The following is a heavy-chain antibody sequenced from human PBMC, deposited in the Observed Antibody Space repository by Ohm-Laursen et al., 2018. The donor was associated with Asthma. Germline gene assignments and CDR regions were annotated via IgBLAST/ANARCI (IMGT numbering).Heavy chain of an antibody. CDR1: GFSVSRHF. Sequence: SLRLSCAASGFSVSRHFMNWIRQGPEKGLEWVSDIYPGGATFYADSVKGRFTISRDNSKNTLYLQMSSLRAEDTAVYYCVKAGGTYSHYYFDYWGQGTLVTVSS. J-gene: IGHJ4*02. V-gene: IGHV3-53*01. D-gene: IGHD1-26*01. CDR3: VKAGGTYSHYYFDY. CDR2: IYPGGAT.